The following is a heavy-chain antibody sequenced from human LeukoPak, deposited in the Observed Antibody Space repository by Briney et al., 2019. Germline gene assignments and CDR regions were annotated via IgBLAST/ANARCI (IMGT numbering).Heavy chain of an antibody. V-gene: IGHV3-66*02. J-gene: IGHJ4*02. CDR3: AREGQGGYNLPLDY. CDR1: GFTVSSNY. CDR2: IYSGGST. Sequence: GGSLRLSCAASGFTVSSNYMSWVRQAPGKGLEWVSAIYSGGSTYYADSVKGRFTISRDNSKNTLYLQMNSLRAEDTAVYYCAREGQGGYNLPLDYWGQGTLVTVSS. D-gene: IGHD5-24*01.